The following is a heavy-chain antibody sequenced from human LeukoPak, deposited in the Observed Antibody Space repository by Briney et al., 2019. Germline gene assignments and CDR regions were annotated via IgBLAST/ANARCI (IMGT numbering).Heavy chain of an antibody. CDR3: GRQGYTASYYFFDY. Sequence: KTSETLSLTCTVSSGSIRIYYWGWVRQPPGKGLEWIGRIYTTGTTQYNPSLKSRVTMSVDTSTNQFSLNLRSMTAADTAVYYCGRQGYTASYYFFDYWSQGTLVAVS. D-gene: IGHD1-26*01. CDR2: IYTTGTT. CDR1: SGSIRIYY. V-gene: IGHV4-4*07. J-gene: IGHJ4*02.